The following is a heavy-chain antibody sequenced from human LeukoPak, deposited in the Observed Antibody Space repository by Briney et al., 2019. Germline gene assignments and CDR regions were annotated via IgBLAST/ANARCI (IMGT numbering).Heavy chain of an antibody. CDR2: IKSRTDGGTT. J-gene: IGHJ1*01. V-gene: IGHV3-15*01. D-gene: IGHD3-3*01. CDR3: TTPITIFGVVTEYFQH. CDR1: GFTFSNAW. Sequence: GGSLRLSCAASGFTFSNAWMSWVRQAPGKGLEWVGRIKSRTDGGTTDYAAPVKGRFTISRDDSKNTLYLQMNSLKTEDTAVYYCTTPITIFGVVTEYFQHWGQGTLVTVSS.